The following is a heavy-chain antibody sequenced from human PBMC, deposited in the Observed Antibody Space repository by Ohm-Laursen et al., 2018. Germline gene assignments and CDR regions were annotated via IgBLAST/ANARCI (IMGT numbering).Heavy chain of an antibody. D-gene: IGHD2-8*01. J-gene: IGHJ4*02. Sequence: SLRLSCAASGFTFSSYGMHWVRQAPDKGLEWVAVIWYDGNDKYYADSMKGRFTISRDNSKNTLYLQMNSVRVEDTAVYYCARDLEYCTNGVCGGATGYWGQGTLVTVSS. V-gene: IGHV3-33*01. CDR3: ARDLEYCTNGVCGGATGY. CDR1: GFTFSSYG. CDR2: IWYDGNDK.